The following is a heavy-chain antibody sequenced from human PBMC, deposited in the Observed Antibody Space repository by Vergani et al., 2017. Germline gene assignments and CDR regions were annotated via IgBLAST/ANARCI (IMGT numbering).Heavy chain of an antibody. CDR3: AKDVVATIRGLDY. J-gene: IGHJ4*02. Sequence: VQLVESGGGLVQPGGSLRLSCAASGFTFSSYSMNWVRQAPGKGLEWVAFIRYDGSNKYYADSVKGRFTISRDNSKNTLYLQMNSLRAEDTAVYYCAKDVVATIRGLDYWGQGTLVTVSS. CDR2: IRYDGSNK. CDR1: GFTFSSYS. D-gene: IGHD5-12*01. V-gene: IGHV3-30*02.